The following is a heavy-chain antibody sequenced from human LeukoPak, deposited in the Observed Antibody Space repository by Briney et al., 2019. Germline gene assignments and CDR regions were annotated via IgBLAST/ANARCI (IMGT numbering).Heavy chain of an antibody. Sequence: GGSLRLSCAASGFTFSSQNMSWARQAPGKGLEWVAYISTSGVSTKYADSVEGRFTISRDNAENSLYLLMNSLRVEDTAVYYCVKNGWLDYWGQGILVTVSS. CDR2: ISTSGVST. D-gene: IGHD6-19*01. V-gene: IGHV3-21*06. J-gene: IGHJ4*02. CDR1: GFTFSSQN. CDR3: VKNGWLDY.